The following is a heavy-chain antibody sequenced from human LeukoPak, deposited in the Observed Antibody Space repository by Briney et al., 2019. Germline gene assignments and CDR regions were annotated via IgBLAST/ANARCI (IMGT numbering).Heavy chain of an antibody. CDR3: VCVPAASIGYYYDYMDV. CDR2: ISGSGGST. CDR1: GFTFSSYS. D-gene: IGHD2-2*01. V-gene: IGHV3-23*01. J-gene: IGHJ6*03. Sequence: GGSLRLSCAASGFTFSSYSMSWVRQAPGKWLEWVSAISGSGGSTYYADSVKGRFTISRDNDKNSLYRQMNSLRAEDTAVYYCVCVPAASIGYYYDYMDVWGKGTTVTVSS.